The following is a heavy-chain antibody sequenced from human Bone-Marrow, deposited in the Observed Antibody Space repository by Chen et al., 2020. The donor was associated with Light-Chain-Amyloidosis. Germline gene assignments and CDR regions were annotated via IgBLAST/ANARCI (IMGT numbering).Heavy chain of an antibody. J-gene: IGHJ4*02. V-gene: IGHV5-51*01. Sequence: EVQLEQSGPEVKKPGESLKISCKGSGYTFPNSWIGWVRQMPGKGLEWMGVIYPDDSDARYSPSFEGQVTISADKSIPTAYLQWRSLKASDTAMYYCARRRDGYNFDYWGQGTLVTVSS. D-gene: IGHD5-12*01. CDR3: ARRRDGYNFDY. CDR2: IYPDDSDA. CDR1: GYTFPNSW.